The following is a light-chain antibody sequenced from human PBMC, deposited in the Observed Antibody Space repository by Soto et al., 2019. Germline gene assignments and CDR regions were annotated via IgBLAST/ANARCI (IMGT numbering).Light chain of an antibody. CDR2: GAS. Sequence: EIVLTQSPGTLSLSPGGRATLSCRASQSVRSSYLAWYQQRPGQAPRLLIVGASFRATGIPDRFSGSGSGTDFTLTISRLEPEDVAVYYCQHYGSPLTFGGGTKVEIK. V-gene: IGKV3-20*01. CDR3: QHYGSPLT. J-gene: IGKJ4*01. CDR1: QSVRSSY.